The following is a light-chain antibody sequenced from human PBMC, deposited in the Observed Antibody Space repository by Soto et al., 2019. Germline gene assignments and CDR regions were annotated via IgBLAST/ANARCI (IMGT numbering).Light chain of an antibody. J-gene: IGKJ4*01. V-gene: IGKV1-39*01. CDR3: QQTYSTPLT. CDR1: QSITY. Sequence: DIQMTQSPSSLSASVGDSVTITCRASQSITYLNWYQQKPGKAPKLLIYAASSLQSGFPSRFSGSGSGTHFTLSISSLQPEDFASYYCQQTYSTPLTFGGGTKVDIK. CDR2: AAS.